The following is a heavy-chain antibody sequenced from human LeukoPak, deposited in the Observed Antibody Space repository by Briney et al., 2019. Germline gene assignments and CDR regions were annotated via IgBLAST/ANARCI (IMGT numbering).Heavy chain of an antibody. Sequence: PGGSLRLSCSASGFPFSTYAMHWVRQAPGKGLEYVSAISSNGGSTYYADSVKGRFTTSRDNSKNTLYLQMSSLRAEDTAVYYCARGGTWAPNWFDPWGQGTLVTVSS. CDR1: GFPFSTYA. CDR2: ISSNGGST. D-gene: IGHD3-16*01. CDR3: ARGGTWAPNWFDP. J-gene: IGHJ5*02. V-gene: IGHV3-64D*06.